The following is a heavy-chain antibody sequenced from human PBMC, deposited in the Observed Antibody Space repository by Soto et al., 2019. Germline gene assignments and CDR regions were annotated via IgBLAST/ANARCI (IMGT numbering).Heavy chain of an antibody. Sequence: GASVKVSCKASGYTFTSYAMHWVRQAPGQRLEWMGWINAGNGNTKYSQKYQGRVTITRDTSASTAYMELSSLRSEDTAVYYCARVDSSSWLPEYFQHWGQGTLVTVSS. D-gene: IGHD6-13*01. V-gene: IGHV1-3*01. CDR2: INAGNGNT. CDR3: ARVDSSSWLPEYFQH. CDR1: GYTFTSYA. J-gene: IGHJ1*01.